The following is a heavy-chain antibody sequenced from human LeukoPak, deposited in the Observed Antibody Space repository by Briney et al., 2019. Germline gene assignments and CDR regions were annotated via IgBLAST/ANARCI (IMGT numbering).Heavy chain of an antibody. CDR3: ARGGYSSSWLYAFDI. V-gene: IGHV3-74*01. CDR1: GFTFSSYL. Sequence: GGSLRLSCAASGFTFSSYLMHWVRQAPGKGLVWVSLINSDGSTTRYADSVKGRFTISRDNAKNSLYLQMNSLRAEDTALYYCARGGYSSSWLYAFDIWGQGTMVTVSS. CDR2: INSDGSTT. D-gene: IGHD6-13*01. J-gene: IGHJ3*02.